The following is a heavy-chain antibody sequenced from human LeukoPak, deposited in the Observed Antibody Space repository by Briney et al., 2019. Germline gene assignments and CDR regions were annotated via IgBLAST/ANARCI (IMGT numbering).Heavy chain of an antibody. J-gene: IGHJ4*02. CDR1: GFTVSRNY. V-gene: IGHV3-53*01. CDR3: ARDSQLGIFGLEYYFDY. Sequence: GGSLRLSCAASGFTVSRNYMSWVRQAPGKGLEWVSVISSGGNTYYTDSVKGRFTISRDNSKNTLYLQMNSLRAEDTAVYYCARDSQLGIFGLEYYFDYWGQGTLVTVSS. CDR2: ISSGGNT. D-gene: IGHD3/OR15-3a*01.